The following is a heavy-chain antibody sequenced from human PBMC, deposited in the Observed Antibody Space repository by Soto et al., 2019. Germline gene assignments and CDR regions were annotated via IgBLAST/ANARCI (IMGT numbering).Heavy chain of an antibody. CDR2: ISAYNGNT. CDR1: GYTFTSYG. Sequence: ASVKVSCKASGYTFTSYGISWVRQAPGQGLEWMGWISAYNGNTKNAQKLQGRVTMTTDTSTSTAYMELRSLRAEDTAVYYRAKTSLLKDEGAPRYLGFDYWGQGTLVTVSS. D-gene: IGHD3-9*01. J-gene: IGHJ4*02. V-gene: IGHV1-18*01. CDR3: AKTSLLKDEGAPRYLGFDY.